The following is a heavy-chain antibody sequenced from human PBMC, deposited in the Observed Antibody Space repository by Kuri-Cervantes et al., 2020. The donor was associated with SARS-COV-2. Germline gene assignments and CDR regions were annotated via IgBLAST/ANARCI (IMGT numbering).Heavy chain of an antibody. J-gene: IGHJ4*02. CDR3: ANGHSFGYPPYDY. CDR2: ISASGGSA. D-gene: IGHD5-18*01. CDR1: GFTFADFA. Sequence: GGSLRLSCAASGFTFADFAMSWVRPAPGKGLEWVSSISASGGSANYADSVTGRLTVSRDNSKNTLYLQIYSLRAEDTAVYYCANGHSFGYPPYDYWGQGTLVTVSS. V-gene: IGHV3-23*01.